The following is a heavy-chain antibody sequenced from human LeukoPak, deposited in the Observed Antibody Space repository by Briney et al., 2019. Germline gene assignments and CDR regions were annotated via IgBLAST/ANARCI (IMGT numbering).Heavy chain of an antibody. CDR1: GGSISSYY. D-gene: IGHD6-13*01. J-gene: IGHJ3*02. CDR3: ARVTAAADAFDI. V-gene: IGHV4-59*01. CDR2: IYYSGST. Sequence: SETLSLTCTVSGGSISSYYWSWIRQPPGKGLEWIGYIYYSGSTNYNPSLKSQVTISVDTSKNQFSLKLSSVTAADTAVYYCARVTAAADAFDIWGQGTMVTVSS.